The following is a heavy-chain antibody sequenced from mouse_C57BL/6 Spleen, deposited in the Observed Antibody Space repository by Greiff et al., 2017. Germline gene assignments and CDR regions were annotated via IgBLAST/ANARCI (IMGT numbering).Heavy chain of an antibody. D-gene: IGHD2-3*01. V-gene: IGHV2-9-1*01. J-gene: IGHJ3*01. CDR1: GFSLTSYA. CDR2: IWTGGGT. Sequence: VQRVESGPGLVAPSQSLSITCTVSGFSLTSYAISWVRQPPGKGLEWLGVIWTGGGTNYNSALKSRLSISKDNSKSQVFLKMNSLQTDDTARYYCARNDGDGYSAWFAYWGQGTLVTVSA. CDR3: ARNDGDGYSAWFAY.